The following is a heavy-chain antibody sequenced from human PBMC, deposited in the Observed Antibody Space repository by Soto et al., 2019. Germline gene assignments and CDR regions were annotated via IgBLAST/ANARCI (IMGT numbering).Heavy chain of an antibody. Sequence: QVQLVQSGAEVKKPGASVKVSCKASGYTFTSYGISWVRQAPGQGLEWMGWISAYNGNTNYAQKLQGRVTMTTDTSTSTANMELRSLRSDDTAVYYCARRTGGYPIGGYFDLWGRGTLVTVSS. J-gene: IGHJ2*01. CDR2: ISAYNGNT. CDR3: ARRTGGYPIGGYFDL. V-gene: IGHV1-18*01. CDR1: GYTFTSYG. D-gene: IGHD5-12*01.